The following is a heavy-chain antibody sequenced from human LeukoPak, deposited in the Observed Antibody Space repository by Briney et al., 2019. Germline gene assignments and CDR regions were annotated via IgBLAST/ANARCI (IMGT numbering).Heavy chain of an antibody. D-gene: IGHD5-18*01. Sequence: SETLSLTCTVSGGSLSSSSYYWGWIRQPPGKGLEWIGSIYYSGTTHYNPSLESRVTISVDTSKNQFSLKLASVTAADTAIYYCAKGAGGFSYYNWFDPWGQGTLVTVSS. V-gene: IGHV4-39*07. J-gene: IGHJ5*02. CDR2: IYYSGTT. CDR1: GGSLSSSSYY. CDR3: AKGAGGFSYYNWFDP.